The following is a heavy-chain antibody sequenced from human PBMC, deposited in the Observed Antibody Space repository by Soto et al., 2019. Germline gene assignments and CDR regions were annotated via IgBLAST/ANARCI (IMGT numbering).Heavy chain of an antibody. CDR1: GFTFSSYA. Sequence: QVQLVESGGGVVQPGRSLRLSCAASGFTFSSYAMHWVRQAPGKGLEWVAVISYDGSNKYYADSVKGRFTISRDNSKNTLYLQMNSLRAEDTAVYYCARSGYGWGQGTLVTVSS. D-gene: IGHD2-15*01. J-gene: IGHJ4*02. V-gene: IGHV3-30-3*01. CDR3: ARSGYG. CDR2: ISYDGSNK.